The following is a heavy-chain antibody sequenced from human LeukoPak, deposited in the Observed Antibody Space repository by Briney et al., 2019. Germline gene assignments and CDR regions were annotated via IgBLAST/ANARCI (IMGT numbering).Heavy chain of an antibody. Sequence: PGGSLRLSCAASGFTSSSYSMNWVRQAPGKGLEWVSSISSSSSYIYYADSVKGRFTISRDNAKNSLYLQMNSLRAEDTAVYYCARVVGIVSSSAALDYWGQGTLVTVSS. CDR1: GFTSSSYS. CDR3: ARVVGIVSSSAALDY. CDR2: ISSSSSYI. V-gene: IGHV3-21*01. J-gene: IGHJ4*02. D-gene: IGHD2-2*01.